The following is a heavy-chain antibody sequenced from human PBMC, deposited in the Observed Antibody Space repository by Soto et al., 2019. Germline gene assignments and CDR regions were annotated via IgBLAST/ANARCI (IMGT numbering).Heavy chain of an antibody. CDR2: INAGNGNT. Sequence: QVQLVQSGAEVKKPGASGKVSCKASGYTFTSYAMHWVRQAPGQRLEWMGWINAGNGNTKYSQKFQGRVTITRDTSASTAYMELSSLRSEDTAVYYCARVPGYSIGDLWGRGTLVTVSS. CDR1: GYTFTSYA. V-gene: IGHV1-3*01. CDR3: ARVPGYSIGDL. J-gene: IGHJ2*01. D-gene: IGHD2-21*01.